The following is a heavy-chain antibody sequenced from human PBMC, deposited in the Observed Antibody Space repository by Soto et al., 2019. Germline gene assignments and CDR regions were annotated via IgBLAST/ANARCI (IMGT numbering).Heavy chain of an antibody. CDR2: ISAYNGNT. CDR3: ARDRDWYYYDSSGYLGAFDI. CDR1: GYTFTSYG. Sequence: ASVKVSCKASGYTFTSYGISWVRQAPGQGLEWMGWISAYNGNTNYAQKLRGRVTMTTDTSTSTAYMELRSLRSDDTAVYYCARDRDWYYYDSSGYLGAFDIWGQGTMVTVSS. V-gene: IGHV1-18*01. D-gene: IGHD3-22*01. J-gene: IGHJ3*02.